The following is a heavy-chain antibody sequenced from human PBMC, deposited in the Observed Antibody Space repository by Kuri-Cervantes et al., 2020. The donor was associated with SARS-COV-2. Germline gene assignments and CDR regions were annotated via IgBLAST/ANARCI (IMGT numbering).Heavy chain of an antibody. CDR2: IYTSGST. CDR3: ARDGIAGGFDP. V-gene: IGHV4-4*07. Sequence: SETLSLTCTVSGGSISSYYWSWIRQPAGKGLGWIGRIYTSGSTNYNPSLKSRVTMSVDTSKNQFSLKLSSVTAADTAVYYCARDGIAGGFDPWGQGTLVTGSS. D-gene: IGHD6-13*01. J-gene: IGHJ5*02. CDR1: GGSISSYY.